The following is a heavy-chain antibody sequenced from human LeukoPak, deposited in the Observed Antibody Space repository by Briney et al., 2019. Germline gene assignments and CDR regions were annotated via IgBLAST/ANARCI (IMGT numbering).Heavy chain of an antibody. V-gene: IGHV3-48*04. D-gene: IGHD6-6*01. CDR1: EFTFSSYS. J-gene: IGHJ4*02. CDR3: ASLIAARKSSFDY. CDR2: ISSSSSTI. Sequence: PGGSLRLSCAASEFTFSSYSMNWVRQAPGKGLELLSYISSSSSTIYYADSVKGRFTISRDNAKNSLYLQMNSLRAEDTAVYYCASLIAARKSSFDYWGQGTLVTVSS.